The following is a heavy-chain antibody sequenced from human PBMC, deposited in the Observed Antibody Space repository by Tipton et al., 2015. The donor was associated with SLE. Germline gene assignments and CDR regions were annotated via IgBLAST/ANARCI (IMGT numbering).Heavy chain of an antibody. D-gene: IGHD3-16*01. Sequence: TLSLTCTVSGDPINSHYWSWIRQPPGKGLEWIGYIYYSGSTTYNPSLKSRVTISVDTSKNQFSLKLSSVTAADTAVYYCASEGESYWYFDLWGRGTLVTVSS. J-gene: IGHJ2*01. CDR3: ASEGESYWYFDL. CDR2: IYYSGST. V-gene: IGHV4-59*11. CDR1: GDPINSHY.